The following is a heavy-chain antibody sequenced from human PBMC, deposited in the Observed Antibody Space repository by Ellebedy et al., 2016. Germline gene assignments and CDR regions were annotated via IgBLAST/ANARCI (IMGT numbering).Heavy chain of an antibody. CDR2: IYYSGST. CDR3: ARDVGYYYDSSGYYSDDY. Sequence: SETLSLTCTVSGGSISSYYWSWIRQPPGKGLEWIGYIYYSGSTNYNPSLKSRVTISVDTSKNQFSLKLSSVTAADTAVYYCARDVGYYYDSSGYYSDDYWGQGTLVTVSS. V-gene: IGHV4-59*01. J-gene: IGHJ4*02. D-gene: IGHD3-22*01. CDR1: GGSISSYY.